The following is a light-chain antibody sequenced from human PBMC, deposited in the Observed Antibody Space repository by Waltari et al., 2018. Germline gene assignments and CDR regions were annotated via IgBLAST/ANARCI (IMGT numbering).Light chain of an antibody. Sequence: CRASQSVSRSLAWYQQKPGQAPRLLIYGASSRATGVSDRFSGSGSGTDFSLTISRLEPEDFAVYYCQHYVRLPGTFGQGTKVEIK. CDR2: GAS. CDR3: QHYVRLPGT. J-gene: IGKJ1*01. CDR1: QSVSRS. V-gene: IGKV3-20*01.